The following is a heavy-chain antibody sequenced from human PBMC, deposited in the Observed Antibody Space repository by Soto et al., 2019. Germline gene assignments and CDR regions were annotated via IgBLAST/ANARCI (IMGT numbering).Heavy chain of an antibody. CDR2: INSDGSST. V-gene: IGHV3-74*01. CDR3: ARGGAPREDIVVVPAARNKYYYYYYMDV. D-gene: IGHD2-2*01. Sequence: GGSLRLSCAASGFTFSSYWMHWVRQAPGKGLVWVSRINSDGSSTSYADSVKGRFTISGDNAKNTLYLQMNSLRAEDTAVYYCARGGAPREDIVVVPAARNKYYYYYYMDVWGKGTTVTVSS. CDR1: GFTFSSYW. J-gene: IGHJ6*03.